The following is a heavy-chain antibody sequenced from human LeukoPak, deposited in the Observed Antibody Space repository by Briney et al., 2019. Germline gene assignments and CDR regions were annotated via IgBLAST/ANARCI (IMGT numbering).Heavy chain of an antibody. CDR3: ARERETYYYDSSGYYYSTEYFQH. CDR2: IYYTGST. V-gene: IGHV4-59*12. J-gene: IGHJ1*01. CDR1: SGSISRYY. D-gene: IGHD3-22*01. Sequence: PSETLSLTCTVSSGSISRYYWSWIRQPPGKGLDWMGYIYYTGSTNYNPSLTSRVTISVDTSKNQFSLKLSSVTAADTAVYYCARERETYYYDSSGYYYSTEYFQHWGQGTLVTVSS.